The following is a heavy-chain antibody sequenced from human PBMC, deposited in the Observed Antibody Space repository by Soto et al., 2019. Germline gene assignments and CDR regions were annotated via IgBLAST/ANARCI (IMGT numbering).Heavy chain of an antibody. CDR3: ARDHNSVADY. CDR2: IYYTGST. Sequence: KTSETLSLTCTVSGGSISSGGYYWSWIRQHPGKGLEWIGYIYYTGSTYYNPALKSRVTISVDTSKNQFSLKLSSVTAADTAVYYCARDHNSVADYCGQGPLVTVSS. CDR1: GGSISSGGYY. V-gene: IGHV4-31*03. J-gene: IGHJ4*02. D-gene: IGHD2-15*01.